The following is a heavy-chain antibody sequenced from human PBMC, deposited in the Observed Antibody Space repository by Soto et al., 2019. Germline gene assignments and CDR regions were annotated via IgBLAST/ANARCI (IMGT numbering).Heavy chain of an antibody. D-gene: IGHD3-22*01. CDR3: ASLLTYDSSGYSRAGLKYYFDY. J-gene: IGHJ4*02. CDR1: GYSFTSYW. V-gene: IGHV5-51*01. Sequence: GESLKISCKGSGYSFTSYWISWVRQMPGKGLEWMGIIYPGDSDTRYSPSFQGQVTISADKSISTAYPQWSSLKASGTAMYYCASLLTYDSSGYSRAGLKYYFDYWGQGTLVTVSS. CDR2: IYPGDSDT.